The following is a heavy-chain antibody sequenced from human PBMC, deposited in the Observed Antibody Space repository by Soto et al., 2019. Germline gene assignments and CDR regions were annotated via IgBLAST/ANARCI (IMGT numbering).Heavy chain of an antibody. D-gene: IGHD2-2*01. J-gene: IGHJ4*02. Sequence: GGSLRLSCAASGFTFSSYAMSWVRQAPGKGLEWVSVICGSGDTAYYADSVRGRFTISRDNSKNTLFLQMDSLRAEDTAVYYCAKSGTASCYARSIDWGQGTLVTVSS. CDR3: AKSGTASCYARSID. V-gene: IGHV3-23*01. CDR1: GFTFSSYA. CDR2: ICGSGDTA.